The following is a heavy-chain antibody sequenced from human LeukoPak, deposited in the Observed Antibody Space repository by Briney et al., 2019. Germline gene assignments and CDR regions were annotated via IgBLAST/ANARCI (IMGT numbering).Heavy chain of an antibody. D-gene: IGHD6-13*01. CDR1: GFTFSSYS. J-gene: IGHJ4*02. V-gene: IGHV3-21*01. CDR3: AREAAAAGFDY. CDR2: ISSSSSYI. Sequence: GGSLRLSCAASGFTFSSYSMNWVRQAPGKGLEWVSSISSSSSYIYYADSVKGRFTISRDNANNSLYLQMNSLRPEDTAVYYCAREAAAAGFDYWGQGTLVTVSS.